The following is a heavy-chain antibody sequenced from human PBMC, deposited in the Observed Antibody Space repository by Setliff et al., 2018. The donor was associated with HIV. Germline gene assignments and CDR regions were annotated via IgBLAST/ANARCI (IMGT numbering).Heavy chain of an antibody. CDR3: ARDPASGWYVNRYLDY. V-gene: IGHV7-4-1*01. J-gene: IGHJ4*01. CDR1: GYNVTVSA. Sequence: ASVKVSCKASGYNVTVSAINWVRQAPGQALEWLGWINTKTGNPTYAQGLTGQFVFSLDTSISTAYLQMDSLRAEDTAVYFCARDPASGWYVNRYLDYWGHGTLVTVSS. D-gene: IGHD6-19*01. CDR2: INTKTGNP.